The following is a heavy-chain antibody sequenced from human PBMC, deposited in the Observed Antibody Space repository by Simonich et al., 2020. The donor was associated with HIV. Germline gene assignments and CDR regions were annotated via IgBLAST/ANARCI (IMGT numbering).Heavy chain of an antibody. D-gene: IGHD3-9*01. V-gene: IGHV4-34*01. CDR1: NGSFSGDF. CDR2: INHFGRT. Sequence: QVQLQQWGAGLLKPSETLSLTCAVYNGSFSGDFWSWIRQPPGKGLEWIGEINHFGRTNYNQSLKSRVTISVDTSKNQFSLRRSSVTAADTAVYYCARRRILTTYYFRDYYYYMDVWGEGTTVTVSS. CDR3: ARRRILTTYYFRDYYYYMDV. J-gene: IGHJ6*03.